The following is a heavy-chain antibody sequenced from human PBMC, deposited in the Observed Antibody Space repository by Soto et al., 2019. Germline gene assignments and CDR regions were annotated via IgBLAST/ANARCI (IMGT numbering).Heavy chain of an antibody. V-gene: IGHV4-59*01. J-gene: IGHJ6*02. Sequence: TSETLSLTCTVAGGSISSYYWSWLRQPPGKGLEWIGYIYYSGSTNYNPSLKSRVTISVDTSKNQFSLKLSSVTAADTAVYYCAREDIVLVPAAKEFYYYYGMDVWGQGTTVTVSS. CDR1: GGSISSYY. CDR2: IYYSGST. CDR3: AREDIVLVPAAKEFYYYYGMDV. D-gene: IGHD2-2*01.